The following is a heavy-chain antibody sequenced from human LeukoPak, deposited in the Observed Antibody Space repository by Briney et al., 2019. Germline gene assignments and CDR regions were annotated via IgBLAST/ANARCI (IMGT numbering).Heavy chain of an antibody. Sequence: GGSLRLSCAASGFTFSSYAMSWVRQAPGKGLEWVSGISGSGGDTYYVDSVKGRFTISRDNSKNTLYLQMNSVRAEDTAVYYCGKSFCSSTSCYSSYYYYYMDVWGKGTTVTVSS. CDR2: ISGSGGDT. V-gene: IGHV3-23*01. CDR1: GFTFSSYA. CDR3: GKSFCSSTSCYSSYYYYYMDV. J-gene: IGHJ6*03. D-gene: IGHD2-2*01.